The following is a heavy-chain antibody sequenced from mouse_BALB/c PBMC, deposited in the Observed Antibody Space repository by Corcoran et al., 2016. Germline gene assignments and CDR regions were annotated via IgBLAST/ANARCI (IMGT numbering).Heavy chain of an antibody. Sequence: EVQLQQSGAELVRPGALVKLSCKASGFNIKDYYMHWVKQRPEQGLEWIGWIDPENGNTIYDPKFQGKASITADTSSNTAYLQLSSLTSEDTAVYYCARRGDHGNWGAMDYWGQGTSVTVSS. D-gene: IGHD2-1*01. J-gene: IGHJ4*01. CDR1: GFNIKDYY. CDR2: IDPENGNT. V-gene: IGHV14-1*02. CDR3: ARRGDHGNWGAMDY.